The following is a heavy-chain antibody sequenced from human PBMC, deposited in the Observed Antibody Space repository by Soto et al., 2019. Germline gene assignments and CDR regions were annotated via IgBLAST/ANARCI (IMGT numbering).Heavy chain of an antibody. CDR3: ARDKSLPVGSGYDYRYPYGMDV. V-gene: IGHV3-30-3*01. CDR2: ISYDGSNK. CDR1: GFTFSSYA. Sequence: GGSLRLSCAASGFTFSSYAMHWVRQAPGKGLEWVAVISYDGSNKYYADSVKGRFTISRDNSKNTLYLQMNSLRAEDTAVYYCARDKSLPVGSGYDYRYPYGMDVWGQGTTVTVSS. D-gene: IGHD5-12*01. J-gene: IGHJ6*02.